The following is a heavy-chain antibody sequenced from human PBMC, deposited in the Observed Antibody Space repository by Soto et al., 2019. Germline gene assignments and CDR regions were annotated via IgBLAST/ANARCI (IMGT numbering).Heavy chain of an antibody. CDR1: GGTFSNYA. CDR2: IIPSFGTA. D-gene: IGHD3-22*01. Sequence: QVQLVQSGAEVKKPGSSVKVSCKASGGTFSNYAISWVRQAPGQGLEWMGGIIPSFGTANYAQNFQDRVTITADKSTRTAYLELRSLRSEDTAVYYCARPLYYYDSSGYYVTSEYFQHWGQGTLVTVSA. V-gene: IGHV1-69*06. J-gene: IGHJ1*01. CDR3: ARPLYYYDSSGYYVTSEYFQH.